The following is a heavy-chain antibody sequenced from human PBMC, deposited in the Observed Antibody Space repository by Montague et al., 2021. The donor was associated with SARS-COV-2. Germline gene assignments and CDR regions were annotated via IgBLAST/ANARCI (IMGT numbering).Heavy chain of an antibody. D-gene: IGHD2-8*01. CDR1: GFNFISYD. V-gene: IGHV3-21*01. CDR2: ISSSSTYI. CDR3: ARDCTNFDAFDI. J-gene: IGHJ3*02. Sequence: SLRLSCAASGFNFISYDMNWVRQAPGKGLEWVSSISSSSTYIHYADSVKGRATISRDNAKNLVFLQMNSLRAEDTAVYYCARDCTNFDAFDIWGQGTTVTVSA.